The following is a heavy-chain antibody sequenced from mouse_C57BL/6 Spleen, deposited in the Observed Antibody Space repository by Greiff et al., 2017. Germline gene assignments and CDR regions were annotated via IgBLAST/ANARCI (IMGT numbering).Heavy chain of an antibody. J-gene: IGHJ3*01. CDR3: ARENYGSSTGFAY. CDR1: GYTFTDHT. V-gene: IGHV1-78*01. CDR2: IYPRDGST. D-gene: IGHD1-1*01. Sequence: VKLQESDAELVKPGASVKISCKVSGYTFTDHTIHWMKQRPEQGLEWIGYIYPRDGSTKYNEKFKGKATLTADKSSSTAYMQLNSLTSEDSAVYFCARENYGSSTGFAYWGQGTLVTVSA.